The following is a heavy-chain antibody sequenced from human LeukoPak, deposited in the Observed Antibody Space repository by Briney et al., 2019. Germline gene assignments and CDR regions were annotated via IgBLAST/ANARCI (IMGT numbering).Heavy chain of an antibody. D-gene: IGHD5-12*01. CDR1: GFTLSTYG. J-gene: IGHJ4*02. Sequence: GGSLRLSCVASGFTLSTYGMSWVRQAPGKGLEWVSAISRSGGSTYYADSVKGRSTISRVISKNTLYLQMNNLRAEDTAVYYCAKADGYSGYDFLDFDSWGQGTLVTVSS. CDR2: ISRSGGST. CDR3: AKADGYSGYDFLDFDS. V-gene: IGHV3-23*01.